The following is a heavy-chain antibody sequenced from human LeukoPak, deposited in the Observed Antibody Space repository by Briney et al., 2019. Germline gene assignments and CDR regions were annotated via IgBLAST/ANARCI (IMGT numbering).Heavy chain of an antibody. CDR3: ARVLYDSGGYLDY. CDR2: ISGSGGST. D-gene: IGHD3-22*01. Sequence: GGSLRLSCAASGFTFSSYGMSWVRQAPGKGLEWVSAISGSGGSTYYADSVKGRFTISRDNSKNTLYLQMNSLRAEDTAVYYCARVLYDSGGYLDYWGQGTLVTVSS. CDR1: GFTFSSYG. J-gene: IGHJ4*02. V-gene: IGHV3-23*01.